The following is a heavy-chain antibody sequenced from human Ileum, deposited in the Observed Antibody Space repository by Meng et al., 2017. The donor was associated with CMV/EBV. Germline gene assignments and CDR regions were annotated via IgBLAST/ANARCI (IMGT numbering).Heavy chain of an antibody. CDR1: GFTFSYYG. V-gene: IGHV3-30*02. Sequence: GESLKISCAASGFTFSYYGMHWVRQAPGKGLEWVTFMRDDGSTHFYADSVKGRFTISRDNSKNTLYLQMNSLRPEDTAIYYCAKDGLHSGSPWYLDSWGQGTLVTVSS. D-gene: IGHD1-26*01. CDR3: AKDGLHSGSPWYLDS. J-gene: IGHJ4*02. CDR2: MRDDGSTH.